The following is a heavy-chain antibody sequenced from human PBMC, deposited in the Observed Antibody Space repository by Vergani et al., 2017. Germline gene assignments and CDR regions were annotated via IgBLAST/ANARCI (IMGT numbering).Heavy chain of an antibody. CDR2: IYYRGST. D-gene: IGHD3-16*02. V-gene: IGHV4-39*01. CDR3: ARRSRYDYVWGSYRSPPNPYGMDV. Sequence: QVQLQESGPGPVKPSETPSLTCTVSGGSISSSTYYWGWIRQPPGKGLEWIGSIYYRGSTYSNPSLKSRVTISVHTSKEEFSLKMSSVTAADTAVYYCARRSRYDYVWGSYRSPPNPYGMDVWGQGTTVTAS. CDR1: GGSISSSTYY. J-gene: IGHJ6*02.